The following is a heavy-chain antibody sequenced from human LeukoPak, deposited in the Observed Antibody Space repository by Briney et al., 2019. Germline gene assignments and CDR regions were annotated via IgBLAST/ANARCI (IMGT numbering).Heavy chain of an antibody. J-gene: IGHJ4*02. CDR1: GFTFSSHG. CDR2: ISDGGDTT. V-gene: IGHV3-23*01. D-gene: IGHD1-1*01. Sequence: GGSLRLSCAASGFTFSSHGMSWVRQAPGKGLQWVASISDGGDTTYYADSVKGRFTISRDNSKNTLYLQMNSLSAEDTAVYNCAKDQSVWTDGRYFDYWGQGTLVTVSS. CDR3: AKDQSVWTDGRYFDY.